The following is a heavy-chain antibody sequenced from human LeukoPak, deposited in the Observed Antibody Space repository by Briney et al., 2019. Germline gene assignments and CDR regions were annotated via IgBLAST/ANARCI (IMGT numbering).Heavy chain of an antibody. CDR2: ISNTGST. V-gene: IGHV4-4*08. Sequence: SETLSLTCTVSGGSISSNYWSWIRQAAGKGLKWIGYISNTGSTSYNPSLKSRVTISVDTSKSQLSLKLSSVTAADTAVYYCSRESGPFSPFGHWGQGILVTVTS. CDR3: SRESGPFSPFGH. D-gene: IGHD1-26*01. J-gene: IGHJ4*02. CDR1: GGSISSNY.